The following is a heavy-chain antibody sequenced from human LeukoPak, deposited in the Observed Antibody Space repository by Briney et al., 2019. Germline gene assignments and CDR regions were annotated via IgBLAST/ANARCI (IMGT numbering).Heavy chain of an antibody. D-gene: IGHD2-15*01. CDR2: ISSGSVTI. CDR3: ARLYCSGGSCPQDY. J-gene: IGHJ4*02. Sequence: PGGSLRLSCAASGFTVSSNYMNWVRQAPGKGLEWVSYISSGSVTIYYADSVKGRFTISRDNAKNSLYLQMNSLRDEDTAVYYCARLYCSGGSCPQDYWGRGTLVTVSS. V-gene: IGHV3-48*02. CDR1: GFTVSSNY.